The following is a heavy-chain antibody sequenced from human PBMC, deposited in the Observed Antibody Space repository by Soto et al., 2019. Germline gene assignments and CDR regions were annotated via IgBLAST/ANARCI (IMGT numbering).Heavy chain of an antibody. V-gene: IGHV3-23*01. CDR1: GFTFSSYA. D-gene: IGHD3-3*01. CDR3: AKFPIQSGYYTGYNYYYYYYMDV. CDR2: ISGSGGST. Sequence: GGSLRLSCAASGFTFSSYAMSWVRQAPGKGLEWVSAISGSGGSTYYADSVKGRFTISRDNSKNTLYLQMNSLRAEDTAVYYCAKFPIQSGYYTGYNYYYYYYMDVWGKGTTVTVSS. J-gene: IGHJ6*03.